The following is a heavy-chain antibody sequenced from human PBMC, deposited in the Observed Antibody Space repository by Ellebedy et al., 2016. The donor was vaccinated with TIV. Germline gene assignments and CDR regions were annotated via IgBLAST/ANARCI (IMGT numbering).Heavy chain of an antibody. J-gene: IGHJ4*02. D-gene: IGHD3-10*01. V-gene: IGHV4-59*08. CDR1: GGSISNYY. CDR2: IYYNGNT. CDR3: EKHFNSGTYPLDY. Sequence: SETLSLXCTVSGGSISNYYWSWFRQPPGKRLEWIAYIYYNGNTNYNPSLKSRVTISVATSENQFSLRLTSVTAADTAGYYLEKHFNSGTYPLDYWGPGTLVTVSS.